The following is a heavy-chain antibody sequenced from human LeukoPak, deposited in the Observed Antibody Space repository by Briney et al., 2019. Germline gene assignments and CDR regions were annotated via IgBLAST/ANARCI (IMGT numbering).Heavy chain of an antibody. CDR1: GFTFSTYT. CDR2: ISYDGSNK. J-gene: IGHJ4*02. D-gene: IGHD1-26*01. V-gene: IGHV3-30*04. CDR3: ARMRSYYTGFDY. Sequence: GRSLRLSCAASGFTFSTYTIHWVRQAPGKGLEWVAVISYDGSNKYYADSVKGRFTISRDNAKDSLYLQMNSLRAEDTAVYYCARMRSYYTGFDYWGQGTLVTVSS.